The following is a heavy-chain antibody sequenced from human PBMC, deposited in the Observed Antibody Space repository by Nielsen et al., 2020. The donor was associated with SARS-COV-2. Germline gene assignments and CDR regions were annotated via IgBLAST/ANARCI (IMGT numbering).Heavy chain of an antibody. CDR2: IDLTDSHT. Sequence: GESLKISCKASGFSCTNYWISWVRQMPGKGLEWMGNIDLTDSHTNYSPSFQGHVTISADKSITTAYLQWSSLEASDSAMYYCARQPRSIISNWFDPWGQGTLVTVST. J-gene: IGHJ5*02. CDR1: GFSCTNYW. CDR3: ARQPRSIISNWFDP. D-gene: IGHD1-14*01. V-gene: IGHV5-10-1*01.